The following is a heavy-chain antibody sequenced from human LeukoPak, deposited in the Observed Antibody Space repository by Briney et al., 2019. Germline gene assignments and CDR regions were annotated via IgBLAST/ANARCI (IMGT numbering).Heavy chain of an antibody. J-gene: IGHJ4*02. D-gene: IGHD5-24*01. Sequence: GGSLRLSCAASGFTFTNYAMHWVRQAPGKGLEWVSIIYYDGDTSYADSVKGRFSISRDISKNTLYLQMSSLRADDTPMYYCAKREEMRTFFFDSWGQGSLVTVSS. CDR3: AKREEMRTFFFDS. CDR2: IYYDGDT. CDR1: GFTFTNYA. V-gene: IGHV3-NL1*01.